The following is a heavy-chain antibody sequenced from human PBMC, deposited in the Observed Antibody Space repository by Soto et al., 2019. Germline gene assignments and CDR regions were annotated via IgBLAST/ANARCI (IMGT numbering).Heavy chain of an antibody. CDR1: GGSITSANW. V-gene: IGHV4-4*02. CDR2: ISHSGIT. J-gene: IGHJ5*02. CDR3: ARVLRGWFDP. Sequence: PSETLSLTCAVSGGSITSANWWTWVRQPPGGGLEWIGEISHSGITNYKASLKGRVTMSVDKTKNDVSLKLTSVTAADTAVYYCARVLRGWFDPWGQGTPVTSPQ.